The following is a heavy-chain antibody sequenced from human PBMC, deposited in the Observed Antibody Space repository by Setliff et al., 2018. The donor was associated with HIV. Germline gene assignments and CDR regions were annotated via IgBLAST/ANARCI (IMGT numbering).Heavy chain of an antibody. D-gene: IGHD1-26*01. CDR2: ITGSGART. CDR3: ARPTNIDTLYYGSQTFYMYYYGLDV. V-gene: IGHV3-23*01. J-gene: IGHJ6*02. Sequence: WVRQPPGKGLEWVSSITGSGARTNYADSVKGRFTISRDNAKNSLYLQMNSLRADDTAVYFCARPTNIDTLYYGSQTFYMYYYGLDVWGQGTTVTVSS.